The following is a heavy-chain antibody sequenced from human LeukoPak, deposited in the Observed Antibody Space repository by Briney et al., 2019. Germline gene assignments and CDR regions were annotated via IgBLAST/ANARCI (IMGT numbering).Heavy chain of an antibody. D-gene: IGHD6-13*01. CDR1: GGSFSGYY. Sequence: SETLSLTCAVYGGSFSGYYWSWIRQPPGKGLEWIGEINHRGSTNYNPSLKSRVTISVDTPKNQFSLKLTSVTASDSAVYYCASSNWLRDANFDSWGQGTLVTVSS. CDR2: INHRGST. CDR3: ASSNWLRDANFDS. J-gene: IGHJ4*02. V-gene: IGHV4-34*01.